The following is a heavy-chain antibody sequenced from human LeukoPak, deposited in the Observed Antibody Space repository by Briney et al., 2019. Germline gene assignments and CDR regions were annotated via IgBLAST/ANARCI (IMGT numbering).Heavy chain of an antibody. Sequence: GASVKVSCKASGYTFSSYAISWVRQAPGQGLEWMGGIIPIFGTANYAQKFQGRVTITADESTSTAYMELSSLRSEDTAVYYCARDAGTNWNRGYMDVWGKGTTVTVSS. CDR3: ARDAGTNWNRGYMDV. CDR1: GYTFSSYA. J-gene: IGHJ6*03. D-gene: IGHD1-1*01. CDR2: IIPIFGTA. V-gene: IGHV1-69*13.